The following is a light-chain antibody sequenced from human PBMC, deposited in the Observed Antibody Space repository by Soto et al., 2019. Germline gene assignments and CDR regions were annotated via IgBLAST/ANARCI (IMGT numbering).Light chain of an antibody. V-gene: IGKV3-20*01. CDR2: GAS. J-gene: IGKJ5*01. CDR3: QQYGSSPPIT. CDR1: HSVSSSY. Sequence: EIVLTQSPGTLSLSPGERATLSCGASHSVSSSYLAWYQQKPGHAPRLLIYGASSRATGIPDRFSGSGSGTDFTLTISRLEPEDFAVYYCQQYGSSPPITFGQGTRLEIK.